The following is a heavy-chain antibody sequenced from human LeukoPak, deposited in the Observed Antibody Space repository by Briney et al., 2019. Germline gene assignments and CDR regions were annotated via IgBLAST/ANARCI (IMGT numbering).Heavy chain of an antibody. D-gene: IGHD2-15*01. CDR3: ARGRYCSGGSCYSFDP. CDR1: GGSISSSNW. Sequence: SGTLSLTCAVSGGSISSSNWWSWVRQPPGKGLEWIGEIYHSGSTNYNPSLKSRVTISVDTSKNQFSLKLSSVTAADTAVYYCARGRYCSGGSCYSFDPWGQGTLVTVSS. V-gene: IGHV4-4*02. J-gene: IGHJ5*02. CDR2: IYHSGST.